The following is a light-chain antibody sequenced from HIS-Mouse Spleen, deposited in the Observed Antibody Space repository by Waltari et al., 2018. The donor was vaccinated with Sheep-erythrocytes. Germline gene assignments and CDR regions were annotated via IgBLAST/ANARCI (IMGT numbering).Light chain of an antibody. CDR1: SSNIGAGYD. J-gene: IGLJ2*01. V-gene: IGLV1-40*01. CDR2: GNS. CDR3: QSYDSSLSGSV. Sequence: QSVLTQPPSVSGAPGQRVTISCTGSSSNIGAGYDVHWYQQLPGTAPKRLTYGNSNRPSEGPDRFSGSKSDTSASLAITGLQAEDEADYYCQSYDSSLSGSVFGGGTKLTVL.